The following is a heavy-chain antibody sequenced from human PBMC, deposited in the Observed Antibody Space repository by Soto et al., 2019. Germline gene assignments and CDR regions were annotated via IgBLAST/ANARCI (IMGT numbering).Heavy chain of an antibody. CDR2: IYHSGST. V-gene: IGHV4-34*01. J-gene: IGHJ3*02. CDR1: GGSFSDYI. D-gene: IGHD6-13*01. CDR3: AREMRQPPPAAFDI. Sequence: SETLSLTCDVYGGSFSDYIWTWIRQTPGKGLEWIGQIYHSGSTNYNPSLKSRVTISVDTSKNQFSLKLSSVTAADTAVYYCAREMRQPPPAAFDIWGQGTMVTVSS.